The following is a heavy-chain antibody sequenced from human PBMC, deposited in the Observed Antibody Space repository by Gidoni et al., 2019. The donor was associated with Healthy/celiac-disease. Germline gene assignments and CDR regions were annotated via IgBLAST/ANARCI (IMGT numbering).Heavy chain of an antibody. J-gene: IGHJ4*02. V-gene: IGHV4-31*03. CDR3: ARSILLFGGYTPGFDY. Sequence: QVQLQASGPGLVKPPQTPSLTCTVSGGSFSSVGYYWSWIRPHPGKGLEWIGCIYYSGSTYYNPSLKSRVTISVDTTKNQFSLKLRSVTAADTAVYYCARSILLFGGYTPGFDYWGQGTLVTVSS. D-gene: IGHD3-22*01. CDR1: GGSFSSVGYY. CDR2: IYYSGST.